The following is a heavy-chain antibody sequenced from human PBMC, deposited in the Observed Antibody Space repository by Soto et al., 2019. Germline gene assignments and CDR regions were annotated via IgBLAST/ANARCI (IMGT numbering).Heavy chain of an antibody. D-gene: IGHD3-9*01. CDR1: GASISSGDYH. CDR3: ARESGDILTGYPH. Sequence: PSETLSLTCTVSGASISSGDYHWTWIRQPPGKGLEWIGCVFRSGSTSYNPSLMGRVSISVDNSKNQFSLNLTSVTAADTAVYYCARESGDILTGYPHWGQGTLVTVSS. V-gene: IGHV4-30-4*01. CDR2: VFRSGST. J-gene: IGHJ4*02.